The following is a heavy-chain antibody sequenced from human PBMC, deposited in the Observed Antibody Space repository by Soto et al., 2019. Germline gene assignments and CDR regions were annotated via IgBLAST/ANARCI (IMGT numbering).Heavy chain of an antibody. Sequence: QVQLVQSGAEVKKPGSSVKVSCKASGGTFSSYAISWVRQAPGQGLEWMGGIIPIFGTANYAQKFQGRVTITADKSTSTAYMELSSLRSEDTAVYYCASWGRQYGYSYGRSLDYWGQGTLVTVSS. J-gene: IGHJ4*02. CDR3: ASWGRQYGYSYGRSLDY. CDR1: GGTFSSYA. CDR2: IIPIFGTA. V-gene: IGHV1-69*06. D-gene: IGHD5-18*01.